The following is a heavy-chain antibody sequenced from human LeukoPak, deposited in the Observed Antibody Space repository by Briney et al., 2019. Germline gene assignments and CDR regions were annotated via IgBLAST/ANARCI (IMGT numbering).Heavy chain of an antibody. D-gene: IGHD6-19*01. J-gene: IGHJ4*02. V-gene: IGHV3-48*03. CDR3: ASSGWYVAFGDYFDY. CDR1: AFTFSSYE. Sequence: GGSLRLSCAASAFTFSSYEMNWVRQAPGKGLEWVSYISSSGSTIYYADSVKGRFTISRDNAKNSLYLQMNSLRAEDTAVYYCASSGWYVAFGDYFDYWGQGTLVTVSS. CDR2: ISSSGSTI.